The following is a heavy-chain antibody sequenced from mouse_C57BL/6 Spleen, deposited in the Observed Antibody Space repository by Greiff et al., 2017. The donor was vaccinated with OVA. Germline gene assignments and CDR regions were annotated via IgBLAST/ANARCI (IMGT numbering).Heavy chain of an antibody. Sequence: EVMLVESGGGLVQPGGSLKLSCAASGFTFSDYYMYWVRQTPEKRLEWVAYLSNGGGSTYYPDTVKGRFTISRDNAKNTLYLQMSRLKSEDTAMYYCARLALFITTVVADWYFDVWGTGTTVTVSS. CDR3: ARLALFITTVVADWYFDV. V-gene: IGHV5-12*01. CDR1: GFTFSDYY. CDR2: LSNGGGST. D-gene: IGHD1-1*01. J-gene: IGHJ1*03.